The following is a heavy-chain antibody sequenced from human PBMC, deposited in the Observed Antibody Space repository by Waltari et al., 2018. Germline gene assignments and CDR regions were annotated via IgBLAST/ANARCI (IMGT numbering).Heavy chain of an antibody. J-gene: IGHJ4*02. CDR2: INPNSGGT. D-gene: IGHD4-17*01. Sequence: QVQLVQSGAEVKKPGASVKVSCKASGYAFTGYYMHWVRQAPGQGLEWMGRINPNSGGTNYPQKFQCSVTMTRDTSISTTYMELSRLRSDDTAVYYCARDPLRWRVDYWGQGTLVTVSS. CDR1: GYAFTGYY. V-gene: IGHV1-2*06. CDR3: ARDPLRWRVDY.